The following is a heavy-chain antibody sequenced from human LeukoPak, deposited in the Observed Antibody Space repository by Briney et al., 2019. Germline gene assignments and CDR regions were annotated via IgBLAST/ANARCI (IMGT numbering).Heavy chain of an antibody. V-gene: IGHV3-23*01. CDR2: ISGSGGST. CDR3: AACETAYYYVPRADY. J-gene: IGHJ4*02. Sequence: GGSLRLSCAASGFTFSSYAMSWVRQAPGEGLEWVSAISGSGGSTYYADSVKGRFTISRDNSKNTLYLQMNSLRAEDTAVYYCAACETAYYYVPRADYWGQGTLVTVSS. CDR1: GFTFSSYA. D-gene: IGHD3-10*02.